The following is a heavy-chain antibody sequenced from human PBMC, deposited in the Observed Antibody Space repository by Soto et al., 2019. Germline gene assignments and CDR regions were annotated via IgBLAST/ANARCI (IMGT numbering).Heavy chain of an antibody. CDR3: ARARGGFLGSYGMDV. D-gene: IGHD3-3*01. V-gene: IGHV4-59*12. Sequence: SETLSLTCAVSGGSISPSYWAWIRQPPGKGLEWVGYIYFGGSTYYNPSLKSRVTISVDRSKNQFSLRLSSVTAADTAVYYCARARGGFLGSYGMDVWGQGTTVTVSS. CDR1: GGSISPSY. J-gene: IGHJ6*02. CDR2: IYFGGST.